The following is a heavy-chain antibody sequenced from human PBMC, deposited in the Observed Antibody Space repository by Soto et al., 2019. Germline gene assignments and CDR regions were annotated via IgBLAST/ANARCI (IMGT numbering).Heavy chain of an antibody. D-gene: IGHD2-15*01. CDR2: INPSGGST. CDR3: ARDGRGGSLEWLGPFDY. Sequence: GASVKVSCKASGYTFTSYYMHWVRQAPGQGLEWMGIINPSGGSTSYAQKFKGRVTMTRDTSTSTVYMELSSLRSEDTAVYYCARDGRGGSLEWLGPFDYWGQGTLVTVSS. CDR1: GYTFTSYY. J-gene: IGHJ4*02. V-gene: IGHV1-46*01.